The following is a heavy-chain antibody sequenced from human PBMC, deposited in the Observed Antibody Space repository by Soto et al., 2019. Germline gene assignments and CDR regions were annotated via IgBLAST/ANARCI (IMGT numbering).Heavy chain of an antibody. CDR1: GFTVSSSNY. J-gene: IGHJ4*02. Sequence: EVQLVESGGGLIQPGGSLRLSCVVSGFTVSSSNYMSWVRQAPGKGLEWVSVIYTGGTTYYADSVKGRVTISRDNSKNTLYLQMNSLRAEDTAVYYCHGYGYWGQGTLVTVSS. D-gene: IGHD5-12*01. V-gene: IGHV3-53*01. CDR3: HGYGY. CDR2: IYTGGTT.